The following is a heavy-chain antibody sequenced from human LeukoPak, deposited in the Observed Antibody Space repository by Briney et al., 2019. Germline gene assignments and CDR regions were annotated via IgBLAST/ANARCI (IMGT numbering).Heavy chain of an antibody. D-gene: IGHD2-2*03. J-gene: IGHJ6*02. Sequence: GASLQISCKGSGYSFTSYWIGWVRQMPGKGLEWMGIIYPGDSDTRYSPSFQGQVTISADKSISTAYLQWSSLKASDTAMYYCARHLGYCSSTSCYYYGMDVWGQGTTVTVSS. CDR2: IYPGDSDT. CDR3: ARHLGYCSSTSCYYYGMDV. V-gene: IGHV5-51*01. CDR1: GYSFTSYW.